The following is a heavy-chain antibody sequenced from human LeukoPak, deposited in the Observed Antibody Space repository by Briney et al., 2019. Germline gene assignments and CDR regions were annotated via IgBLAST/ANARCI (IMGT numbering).Heavy chain of an antibody. Sequence: GRSLRPSCAASGFTFSRYGMHWVRQAPGKGLEWVAVISNDGSNQYYADSVKGRFTISRDNSKNTLYLQMNSLRAEDTAVYYCAKLYCSSTSCSYGDFDYWGQGTLVTVSS. CDR3: AKLYCSSTSCSYGDFDY. J-gene: IGHJ4*02. D-gene: IGHD2-2*01. CDR2: ISNDGSNQ. CDR1: GFTFSRYG. V-gene: IGHV3-30*18.